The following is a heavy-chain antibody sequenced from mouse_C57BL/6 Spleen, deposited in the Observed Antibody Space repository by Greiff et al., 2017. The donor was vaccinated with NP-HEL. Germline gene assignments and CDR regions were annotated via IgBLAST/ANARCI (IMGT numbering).Heavy chain of an antibody. CDR3: ARREPDSSGYDY. D-gene: IGHD3-2*02. Sequence: EVQLQQSGPELVKPGASVKISCKASGYTFTDYYMNWVKQSHGKSLEWIGDINPNNGGTSYNQKFKGKATLTVDKSSSTAYMELRSLTSEDSAVYYCARREPDSSGYDYWGQGTTLTVSS. J-gene: IGHJ2*01. CDR1: GYTFTDYY. CDR2: INPNNGGT. V-gene: IGHV1-26*01.